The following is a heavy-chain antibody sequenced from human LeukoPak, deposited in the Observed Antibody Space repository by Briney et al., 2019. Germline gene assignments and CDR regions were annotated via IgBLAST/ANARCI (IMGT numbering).Heavy chain of an antibody. CDR1: GFTFTRAA. J-gene: IGHJ4*02. CDR3: AKRWDSTWSYFDL. Sequence: GGSLRLSCVASGFTFTRAAMHWVRQAPGKGLEWVAFIQYDGDNKYYADSVKGRFTISRDDSQNTLYLQMNSLTVEDTAVYYCAKRWDSTWSYFDLWGQGTLVTVSS. D-gene: IGHD1-26*01. CDR2: IQYDGDNK. V-gene: IGHV3-30*02.